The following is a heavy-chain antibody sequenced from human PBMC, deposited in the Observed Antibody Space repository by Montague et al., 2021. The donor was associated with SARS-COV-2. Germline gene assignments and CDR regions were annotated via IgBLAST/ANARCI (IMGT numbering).Heavy chain of an antibody. CDR1: GGSISSYY. Sequence: SETLSLTCNVSGGSISSYYWSWIRQPAGKGLEWTGRIYTSGSTNYNPSLKSRVTMSVDTSKNQFSLKLSSVTAADTAVYYCAREAGITVFGVAPAGYDYYMDVWGKGTTVTVSS. J-gene: IGHJ6*03. V-gene: IGHV4-4*07. D-gene: IGHD3-3*01. CDR3: AREAGITVFGVAPAGYDYYMDV. CDR2: IYTSGST.